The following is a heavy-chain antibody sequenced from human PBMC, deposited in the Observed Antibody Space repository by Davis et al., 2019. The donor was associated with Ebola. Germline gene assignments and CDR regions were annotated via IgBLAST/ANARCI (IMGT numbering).Heavy chain of an antibody. CDR2: VSYDGSYD. D-gene: IGHD6-6*01. CDR1: GGSISSGGYS. J-gene: IGHJ4*02. Sequence: GGSLRLSCAVSGGSISSGGYSWSWVRQAPGKGLEWVATVSYDGSYDFYADSVKGRFTISRDNSKNTLYLQMSSLIPEDTAVYYCARVGIAAPWGQGTLVTVSS. V-gene: IGHV3-30*03. CDR3: ARVGIAAP.